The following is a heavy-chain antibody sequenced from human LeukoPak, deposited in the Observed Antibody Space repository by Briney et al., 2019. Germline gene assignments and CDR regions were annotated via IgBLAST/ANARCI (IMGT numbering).Heavy chain of an antibody. D-gene: IGHD4-11*01. Sequence: GGSLRLSCAASGFTFSIHAMNWVRQAPGKGLEWVSVISGSGVSTNYAESVKGRFTISRDNSRNTVYVQMNSLRAEDTAVYYCAKGPMDYSNHLFDSWGQGILVTVSS. J-gene: IGHJ5*01. CDR1: GFTFSIHA. CDR2: ISGSGVST. CDR3: AKGPMDYSNHLFDS. V-gene: IGHV3-23*01.